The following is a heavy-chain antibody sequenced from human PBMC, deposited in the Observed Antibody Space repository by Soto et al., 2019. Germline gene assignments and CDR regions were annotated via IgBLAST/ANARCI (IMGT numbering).Heavy chain of an antibody. CDR2: ISGSGGST. J-gene: IGHJ4*02. D-gene: IGHD3-10*01. CDR1: GFTFSSYA. CDR3: AKKKFDYYGSGSYYNELYFDY. Sequence: PGGSLRPSCAASGFTFSSYAMSWVRQAPGKGLEWVSAISGSGGSTYYADSVKGRFTISRDNSKNTLYLQMNSLRAEDTAVYYCAKKKFDYYGSGSYYNELYFDYWGQGTLVTVSS. V-gene: IGHV3-23*01.